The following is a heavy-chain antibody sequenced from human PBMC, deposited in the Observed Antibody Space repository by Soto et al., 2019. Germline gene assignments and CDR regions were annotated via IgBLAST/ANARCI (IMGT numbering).Heavy chain of an antibody. V-gene: IGHV4-4*02. D-gene: IGHD6-19*01. CDR1: GVSININKW. CDR2: IYYRGTA. Sequence: SANLSLTCTVSGVSININKWWSWVRQPPGKGPEWIGEIYYRGTANYNPSLKSRVTISVDKSKNQFSLNLTSVTAADTAVYYCVARAGMWPTVFWFDPCGQGDMVTVSS. CDR3: VARAGMWPTVFWFDP. J-gene: IGHJ5*02.